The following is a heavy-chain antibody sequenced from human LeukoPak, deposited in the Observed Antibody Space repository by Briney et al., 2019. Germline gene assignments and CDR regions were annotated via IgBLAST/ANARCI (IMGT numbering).Heavy chain of an antibody. V-gene: IGHV3-9*01. J-gene: IGHJ4*02. CDR2: ISWNSGSI. CDR3: AKDSAFGGEDS. D-gene: IGHD3-16*01. CDR1: GFTFDDYA. Sequence: PGRSLRLSCAASGFTFDDYAMHWVRQAPGKGLEWVSGISWNSGSIGYADSVKGRFTISRDNAKNSLYLQMNSLRAEDTAVYYCAKDSAFGGEDSWGQGTLVTVSS.